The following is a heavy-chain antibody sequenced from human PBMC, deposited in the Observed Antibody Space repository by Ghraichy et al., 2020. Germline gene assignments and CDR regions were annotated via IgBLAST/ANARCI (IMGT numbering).Heavy chain of an antibody. J-gene: IGHJ4*02. CDR3: TTGIVFYFSFYY. V-gene: IGHV3-15*07. CDR1: GLTFTNAW. Sequence: GGSLRLSCAASGLTFTNAWMNWVRQAPGKGLEWVGRIKSEADGGTADYNTPVKGRFTISRDDSKKTLYLQMKSLRTEDTAVYYCTTGIVFYFSFYYWGQGTLVTVSS. D-gene: IGHD3-22*01. CDR2: IKSEADGGTA.